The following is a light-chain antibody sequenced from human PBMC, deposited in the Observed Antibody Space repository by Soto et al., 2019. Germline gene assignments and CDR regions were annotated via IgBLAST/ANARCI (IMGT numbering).Light chain of an antibody. J-gene: IGLJ3*02. CDR1: TGAVTSGYY. Sequence: QAVVTQEPSLTVSPVGTVTLTCAFNTGAVTSGYYPNWFQQKPGQAPRPLIYSTSNKHSWTPARFSGSILGGKAALTLSAAKPEDEAEYYCLLYYRATWVFGGGTKVTVL. CDR2: STS. V-gene: IGLV7-43*01. CDR3: LLYYRATWV.